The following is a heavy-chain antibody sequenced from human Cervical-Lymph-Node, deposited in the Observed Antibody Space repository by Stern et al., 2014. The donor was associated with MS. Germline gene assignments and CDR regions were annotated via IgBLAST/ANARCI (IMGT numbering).Heavy chain of an antibody. V-gene: IGHV4-59*01. J-gene: IGHJ4*02. Sequence: QVQLGQSGPGLVKPSETLSLTCTVSGGSISSYYWSWIRQPPGKGLEWIGYIYYSGSTNYNPSLKSRVTISVDTSKNQFSLKLSSVTAADTAVYYCARGSSSWYDYWGQGTLVTVSS. CDR1: GGSISSYY. D-gene: IGHD6-13*01. CDR3: ARGSSSWYDY. CDR2: IYYSGST.